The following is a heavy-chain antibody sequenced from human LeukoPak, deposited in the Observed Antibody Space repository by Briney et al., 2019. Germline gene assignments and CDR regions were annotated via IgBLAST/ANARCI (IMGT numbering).Heavy chain of an antibody. CDR3: AAERPVAGERSGWFDP. J-gene: IGHJ5*02. Sequence: AASVKVSCKASGYSFTGYYIHWVRQAPGQGLAWMGWINPYSGDTTYAQKFQGRLTLTRDTSISTAYMEVSRLKSDDTAVYYCAAERPVAGERSGWFDPWGQGTLVTVSS. CDR1: GYSFTGYY. CDR2: INPYSGDT. V-gene: IGHV1-2*02. D-gene: IGHD6-19*01.